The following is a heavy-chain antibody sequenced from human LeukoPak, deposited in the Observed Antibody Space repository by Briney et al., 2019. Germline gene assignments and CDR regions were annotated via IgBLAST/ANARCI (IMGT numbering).Heavy chain of an antibody. J-gene: IGHJ5*02. Sequence: SSETLSLTRAVYGGSFSGYYWSWIRQPPGKGLEWIGEINHSGSTNYNPSLKSRVTISVDTSKNQFSLKLSSVTAADTAVYYCARGTHIVVVVTEEVWFDPWGQGTLVTVSS. CDR2: INHSGST. CDR1: GGSFSGYY. V-gene: IGHV4-34*01. CDR3: ARGTHIVVVVTEEVWFDP. D-gene: IGHD2-15*01.